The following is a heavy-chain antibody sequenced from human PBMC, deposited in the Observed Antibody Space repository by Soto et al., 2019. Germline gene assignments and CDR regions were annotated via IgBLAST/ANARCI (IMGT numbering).Heavy chain of an antibody. D-gene: IGHD2-2*01. J-gene: IGHJ6*02. CDR3: AXXVIVVVPADYYYGMDV. Sequence: QVQLVQSGAEVKKPGSSVKVSCKASGGTFSSYTISWVRQAPGQGLEWMGRIIPILGIANYAQKFQGRVTITADKSTSTAYXXXXXXRSXDXXVYXXAXXVIVVVPADYYYGMDVWGQGTTVTVSS. CDR1: GGTFSSYT. CDR2: IIPILGIA. V-gene: IGHV1-69*02.